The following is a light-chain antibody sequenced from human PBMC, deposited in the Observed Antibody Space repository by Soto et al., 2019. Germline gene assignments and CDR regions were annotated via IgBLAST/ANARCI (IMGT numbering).Light chain of an antibody. CDR1: QSVNTNY. CDR3: QQYGSSPIT. CDR2: GAS. Sequence: EIVLTQSPGTLSLSPGERATLSCRASQSVNTNYLAWYQQKSGQAPRRLIYGASSRATGIPDRFSGSGSGTDFNLTISRLEPEDFAAYFCQQYGSSPITFGQRTRLEMK. J-gene: IGKJ5*01. V-gene: IGKV3-20*01.